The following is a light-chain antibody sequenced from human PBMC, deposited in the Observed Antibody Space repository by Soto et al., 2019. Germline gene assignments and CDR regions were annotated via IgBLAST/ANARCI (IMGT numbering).Light chain of an antibody. Sequence: QSALTQPASVSGSPGQSITISCTGTSSDIGAYNYVSWYQQHPGKAPKLMIYDVNILPSGVSNRFSGSKSGTTASLTISGLQAEDEADYYCTSWTTSTTMIFGGGTKVTVL. CDR3: TSWTTSTTMI. CDR1: SSDIGAYNY. V-gene: IGLV2-14*03. CDR2: DVN. J-gene: IGLJ2*01.